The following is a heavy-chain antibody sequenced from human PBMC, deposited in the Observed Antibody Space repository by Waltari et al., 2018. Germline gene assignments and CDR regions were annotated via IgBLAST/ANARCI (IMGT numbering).Heavy chain of an antibody. D-gene: IGHD2-21*02. CDR1: GGSLSSYY. CDR3: AREETRVKGDWPLHYMDV. Sequence: QVQLQESGPGLVKPSETLSLTCTVSGGSLSSYYWSWIRQPPGKGLEWIGYIYYSGSTNYNPSLKSRVTISVDTSKNQFSLKLSSVTAADTAVYYCAREETRVKGDWPLHYMDVWGKGTTVTVSS. CDR2: IYYSGST. J-gene: IGHJ6*03. V-gene: IGHV4-59*01.